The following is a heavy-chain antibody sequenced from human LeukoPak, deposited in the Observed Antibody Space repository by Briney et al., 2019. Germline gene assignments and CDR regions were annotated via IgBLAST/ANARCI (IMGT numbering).Heavy chain of an antibody. CDR3: ARGGTRHYDILTGYYLITHYFDY. J-gene: IGHJ4*02. Sequence: GGSLRLSCAASGFTFSSYSINWVRQAPGKGLEWVSYISGSSTTIYYADSVKGRFTISRDNAKNSLYLQMNSLRDEDTAVYYCARGGTRHYDILTGYYLITHYFDYWGQGTLVTVSS. D-gene: IGHD3-9*01. CDR2: ISGSSTTI. CDR1: GFTFSSYS. V-gene: IGHV3-48*02.